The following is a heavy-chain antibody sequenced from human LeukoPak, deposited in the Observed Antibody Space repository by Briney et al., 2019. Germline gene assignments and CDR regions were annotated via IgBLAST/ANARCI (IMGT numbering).Heavy chain of an antibody. V-gene: IGHV1-2*02. Sequence: GASVKVSCKASGYTFTGYYMHWVRQAPGQGLEWMGWINPNSGGINYAQKFQGRVTMTRDTSISTAYMELSRLRSDDTAVYYCAFGINVDTAMVGWFDPWGQGTLVTVSS. J-gene: IGHJ5*02. CDR3: AFGINVDTAMVGWFDP. CDR2: INPNSGGI. D-gene: IGHD5-18*01. CDR1: GYTFTGYY.